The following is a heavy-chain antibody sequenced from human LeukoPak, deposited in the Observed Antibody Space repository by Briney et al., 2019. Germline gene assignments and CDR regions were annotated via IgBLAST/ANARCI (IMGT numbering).Heavy chain of an antibody. Sequence: SEPLSLTCTVSGGSISSYYGIWIRQPAGEGREWFGRNYTRGSPNQIRSLKSRVTIPVDTSKHQFSSTQDSVTAADTAVDYCARGLVVVAATGHPIWFDPWGQGTLVTVSS. CDR3: ARGLVVVAATGHPIWFDP. V-gene: IGHV4-4*07. D-gene: IGHD2-15*01. CDR2: NYTRGSP. J-gene: IGHJ5*02. CDR1: GGSISSYY.